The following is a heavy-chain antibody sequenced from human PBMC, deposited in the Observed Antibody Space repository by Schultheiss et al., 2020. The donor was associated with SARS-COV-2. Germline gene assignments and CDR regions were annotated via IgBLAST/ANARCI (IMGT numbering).Heavy chain of an antibody. CDR2: ISYDRSNK. Sequence: GGSLRLSCAASGFTFSNFWMHWVRQAPGKGLEWVAVISYDRSNKYYADSVKGRFTISRDNSKNTLYLQMNSLRAEDTAVYYCAKDELSPLYYDFWPGYFDYWGQGTLVTVSS. CDR3: AKDELSPLYYDFWPGYFDY. D-gene: IGHD3-3*01. J-gene: IGHJ4*02. CDR1: GFTFSNFW. V-gene: IGHV3-30*01.